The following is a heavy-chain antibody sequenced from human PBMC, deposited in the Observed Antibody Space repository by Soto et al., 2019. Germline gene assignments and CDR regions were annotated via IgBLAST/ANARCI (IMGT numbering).Heavy chain of an antibody. J-gene: IGHJ6*03. D-gene: IGHD2-2*02. V-gene: IGHV3-48*01. CDR3: ARVAGCSSTSCYKTHYYYYMDV. CDR2: ISSSSSTI. CDR1: GFTFSSYS. Sequence: PGGSLRLSCAASGFTFSSYSMNWVRQAPGKGLEWVSYISSSSSTIYYADSVKGRFTISRDNAKNSLYLQMNSLRAEDTAVYYCARVAGCSSTSCYKTHYYYYMDVWGKGTTVTVSS.